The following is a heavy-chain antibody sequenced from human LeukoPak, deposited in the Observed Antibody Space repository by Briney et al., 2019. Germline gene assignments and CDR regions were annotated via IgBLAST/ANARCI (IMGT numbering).Heavy chain of an antibody. CDR3: ARRSLDYYFDY. J-gene: IGHJ4*02. CDR2: MYPGDSDT. CDR1: GYSFTTYW. V-gene: IGHV5-51*01. Sequence: GESLKISCRGSGYSFTTYWIGWVRQMPGKGLEWMGIMYPGDSDTRYSPSFQGQVTISADKSISTAYLQWSSLKASDTAMYYCARRSLDYYFDYWGQGTLVTFSS. D-gene: IGHD6-19*01.